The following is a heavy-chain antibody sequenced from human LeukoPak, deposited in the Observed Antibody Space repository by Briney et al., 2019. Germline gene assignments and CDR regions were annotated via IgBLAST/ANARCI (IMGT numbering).Heavy chain of an antibody. CDR1: GFTFSSYA. D-gene: IGHD3-22*01. CDR3: ARVSDDSSGYYSEPFDY. J-gene: IGHJ4*02. V-gene: IGHV3-30-3*01. Sequence: PGGSLRLSCAASGFTFSSYAMHWVRQAPGKGLEWVAVISYDGGNKYYADSVKGRFTISRDNSKNTLYLQMNSLRAEDTAVYYCARVSDDSSGYYSEPFDYWGQGTLVTVSS. CDR2: ISYDGGNK.